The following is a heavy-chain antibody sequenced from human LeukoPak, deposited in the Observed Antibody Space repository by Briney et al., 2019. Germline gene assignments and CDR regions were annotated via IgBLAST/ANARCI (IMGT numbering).Heavy chain of an antibody. CDR2: IKSDGSTT. V-gene: IGHV3-74*01. Sequence: GGSLRLSCAASGFTVSSNYMSWVRHAPGKGLVWVSRIKSDGSTTNYADSVKGRFTISRDNAKNTLYLQMNSLRTEDTAVYYCARGLPNYYGMDVWGQGTTVTVSS. J-gene: IGHJ6*02. CDR3: ARGLPNYYGMDV. CDR1: GFTVSSNY.